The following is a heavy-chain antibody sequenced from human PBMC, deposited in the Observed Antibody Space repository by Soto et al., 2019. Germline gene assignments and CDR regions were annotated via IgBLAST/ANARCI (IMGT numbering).Heavy chain of an antibody. Sequence: SETLSLTCGVFGGSISNSNWWTWVRQPPGKGMEWIGEIYHTGSTNYNSSLMSRVTISLDKPNNQFSLKLSSVTAADTAVYYCAHRPIVGAAIWGQGTLVTVSS. CDR1: GGSISNSNW. CDR2: IYHTGST. V-gene: IGHV4-4*02. J-gene: IGHJ4*02. D-gene: IGHD1-26*01. CDR3: AHRPIVGAAI.